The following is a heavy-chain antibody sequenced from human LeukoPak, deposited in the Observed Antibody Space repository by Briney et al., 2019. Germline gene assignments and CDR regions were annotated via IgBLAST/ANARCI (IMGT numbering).Heavy chain of an antibody. J-gene: IGHJ5*02. CDR1: GFTFSSYW. CDR3: AREGRTVTTIPIKYNWFDP. CDR2: IKQDGGQK. V-gene: IGHV3-7*01. Sequence: GGSLRLSCAASGFTFSSYWMSWVRQAPGKGLEWVAHIKQDGGQKFYVDSVKGRFTISRDNAKNSLYLQMNSLRAEDTAVYYCAREGRTVTTIPIKYNWFDPWGQGTLVTVSS. D-gene: IGHD4-11*01.